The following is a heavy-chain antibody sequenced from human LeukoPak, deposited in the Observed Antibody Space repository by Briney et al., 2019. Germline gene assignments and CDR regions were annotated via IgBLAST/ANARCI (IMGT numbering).Heavy chain of an antibody. CDR1: GFIFSDFA. CDR3: ARGAFQLLSPDY. V-gene: IGHV3-30-3*01. J-gene: IGHJ4*02. Sequence: PGGSLRLSCTASGFIFSDFALHWVRQAPGKGLEWVTIISHDGNNRHYADFVGGRFTISRDQNTNTLILEMNSLTTDDTAIYYCARGAFQLLSPDYWGQGALVTVSS. D-gene: IGHD2-21*01. CDR2: ISHDGNNR.